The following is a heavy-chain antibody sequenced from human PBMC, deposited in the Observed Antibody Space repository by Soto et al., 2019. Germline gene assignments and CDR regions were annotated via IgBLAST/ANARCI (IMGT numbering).Heavy chain of an antibody. CDR3: ARVSNYGSGSYPYYYYGMDV. Sequence: SETLSLTCTVSGGSISSGGYYWSWIRQHPGKGLEWIGYIYYSGSTYYNPPLKSRVTISVDTSKNQFSLKLSSVTAADTAVYYCARVSNYGSGSYPYYYYGMDVWGQGTTVNVSS. CDR2: IYYSGST. CDR1: GGSISSGGYY. V-gene: IGHV4-31*03. J-gene: IGHJ6*02. D-gene: IGHD3-10*01.